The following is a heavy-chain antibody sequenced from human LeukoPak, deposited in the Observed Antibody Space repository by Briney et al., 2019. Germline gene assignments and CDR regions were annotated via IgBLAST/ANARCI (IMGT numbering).Heavy chain of an antibody. CDR3: ATVWFGESKRSA. CDR2: IRYDGSNK. Sequence: GGSLRLSCAASGFTFSSYGTHWVRQAPGKGLEWVAFIRYDGSNKYYADSVKGRFTISRDNSKNTLYLQMNSLRAEDTAVYYCATVWFGESKRSAWGQGTLVTVSS. D-gene: IGHD3-10*01. J-gene: IGHJ5*02. V-gene: IGHV3-30*02. CDR1: GFTFSSYG.